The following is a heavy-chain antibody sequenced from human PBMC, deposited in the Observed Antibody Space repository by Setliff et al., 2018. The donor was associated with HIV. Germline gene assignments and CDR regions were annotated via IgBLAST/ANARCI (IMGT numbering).Heavy chain of an antibody. V-gene: IGHV4-61*09. J-gene: IGHJ4*02. CDR3: ARQGDGYNLYQVYYFDY. Sequence: SETLSLTCTVSGGSINSGSYYWNWIRQPAGKGLEWIGHIYASGSTNYNPSLKSRVTISVDTSKNQFSLKLSSVTAADTAVYYCARQGDGYNLYQVYYFDYWGQGSLVTVSS. CDR1: GGSINSGSYY. D-gene: IGHD5-12*01. CDR2: IYASGST.